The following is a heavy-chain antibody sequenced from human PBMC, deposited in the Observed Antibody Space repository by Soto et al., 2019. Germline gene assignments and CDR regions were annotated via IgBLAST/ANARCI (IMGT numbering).Heavy chain of an antibody. J-gene: IGHJ4*02. CDR2: MFYSGST. CDR1: GASISSGRSY. V-gene: IGHV4-31*03. D-gene: IGHD5-12*01. CDR3: ARDNGYGHFDS. Sequence: SETLSLTCTVSGASISSGRSYWSWIRQHPGKGLEWIGYMFYSGSTYYHPPLKSRVNISADTSKNQFSLRLTSVTPADTAVYYCARDNGYGHFDSWGQGTLVTVSS.